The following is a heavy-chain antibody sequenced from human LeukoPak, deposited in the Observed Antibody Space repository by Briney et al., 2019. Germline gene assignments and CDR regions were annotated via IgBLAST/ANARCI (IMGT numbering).Heavy chain of an antibody. Sequence: GESLKISCKGSGYSFTSYWIGWVRQMPGKGLEWMGIIYPGDSDTRYSPSFQGQVTISADKSISTAYLQWSSLKASDTAMYYCARCLSSSLDAFDIWGQGTMVTVSS. D-gene: IGHD3-16*02. V-gene: IGHV5-51*01. J-gene: IGHJ3*02. CDR1: GYSFTSYW. CDR3: ARCLSSSLDAFDI. CDR2: IYPGDSDT.